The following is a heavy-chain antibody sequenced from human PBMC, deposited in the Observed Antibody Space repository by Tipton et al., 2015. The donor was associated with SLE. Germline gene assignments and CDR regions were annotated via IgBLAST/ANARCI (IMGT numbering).Heavy chain of an antibody. V-gene: IGHV4-59*01. CDR1: GGSFSGYY. D-gene: IGHD5-24*01. J-gene: IGHJ6*02. CDR3: AKAPDGYSRMDV. CDR2: IYYSGST. Sequence: TLSLTCAVYGGSFSGYYWSWIRQPPGKGLEWIGSIYYSGSTNYNPSLKSRVTISVDTSKNQFSLKLSSVTAADTAVYYCAKAPDGYSRMDVWGQGTTVTVSS.